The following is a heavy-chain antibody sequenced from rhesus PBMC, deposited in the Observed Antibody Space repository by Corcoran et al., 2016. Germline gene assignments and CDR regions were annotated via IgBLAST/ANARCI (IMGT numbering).Heavy chain of an antibody. CDR3: ASLYSWNSYFDY. Sequence: QLQLQESGPGLVKPSATLSLTCAVSGVSLSGSCWRWFRQPPGKGLEWSGRIDSSGRSDNHPSLKSRITISRDTAKNQFSLKLSSVTAADTAVYYCASLYSWNSYFDYWGQGVLVTVSS. V-gene: IGHV4-173*01. D-gene: IGHD1-1-1*01. J-gene: IGHJ4*01. CDR2: IDSSGRS. CDR1: GVSLSGSC.